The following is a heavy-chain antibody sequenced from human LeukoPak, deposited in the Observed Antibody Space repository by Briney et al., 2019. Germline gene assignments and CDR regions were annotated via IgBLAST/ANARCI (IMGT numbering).Heavy chain of an antibody. CDR3: AKMGSDWSGYDAFDM. Sequence: GGSLRLSCAASGFTFSSYGMHWVRQAPGKGLEWVAVIWYDGSNKYYADSVKGRFTISRDNSKNTLYVQMNRLRAEDTAVYYCAKMGSDWSGYDAFDMWGQGTVVTVSS. CDR1: GFTFSSYG. D-gene: IGHD3-3*01. V-gene: IGHV3-33*06. CDR2: IWYDGSNK. J-gene: IGHJ3*02.